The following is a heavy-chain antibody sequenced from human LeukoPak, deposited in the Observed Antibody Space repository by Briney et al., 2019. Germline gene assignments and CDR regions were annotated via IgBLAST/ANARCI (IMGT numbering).Heavy chain of an antibody. CDR1: GFTVSSNY. CDR2: IYSGGST. D-gene: IGHD6-13*01. V-gene: IGHV3-66*02. CDR3: ARVGSSWSSGAFDI. Sequence: GGSLRLSCAASGFTVSSNYMSWVRQAPGKGLEWVSVIYSGGSTYYADSVKGRFTISRDNSKNTLYLQMNSLRAEDTAVYYCARVGSSWSSGAFDISGQGTMVTVSS. J-gene: IGHJ3*02.